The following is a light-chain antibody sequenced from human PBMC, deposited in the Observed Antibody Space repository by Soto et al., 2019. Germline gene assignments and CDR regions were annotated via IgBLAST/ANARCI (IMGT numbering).Light chain of an antibody. Sequence: DIVMTQSPDSLAVSLGERATINCKSSQSVLYSSNNKNYLAWYQQKPGQPPILLIYWASARESGVPDRFSGNGSGTDFTLTISSLQAEDEAVYYYQQYDSTPYTFGQGTKLEIK. J-gene: IGKJ2*01. CDR1: QSVLYSSNNKNY. V-gene: IGKV4-1*01. CDR2: WAS. CDR3: QQYDSTPYT.